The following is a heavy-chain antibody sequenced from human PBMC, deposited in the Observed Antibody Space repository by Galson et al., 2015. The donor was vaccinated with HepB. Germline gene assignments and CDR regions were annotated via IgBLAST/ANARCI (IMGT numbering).Heavy chain of an antibody. D-gene: IGHD6-19*01. V-gene: IGHV5-51*03. CDR1: GYTFTSYW. J-gene: IGHJ3*02. CDR3: ARSPNSDWYEGVDDAFDI. CDR2: IYPGDSDT. Sequence: QSGAEVKKPGQSLKISCKASGYTFTSYWIGWVRQMPGKGLEWMGIIYPGDSDTRYSPSIQGQVTISADKSINTAYIQWNRLKASDTAVYYCARSPNSDWYEGVDDAFDIWGQGTLVTVSS.